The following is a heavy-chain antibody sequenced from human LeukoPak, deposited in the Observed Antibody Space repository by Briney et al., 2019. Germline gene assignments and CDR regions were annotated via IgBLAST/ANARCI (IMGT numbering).Heavy chain of an antibody. V-gene: IGHV1-2*02. Sequence: SVKVSCKASGYTFTGYYMHWVRQAPGQGLEWMGWIDPNSGGTNYAQKFQGRVTMTRDMSTSTVYMELSSLRSEDTAVYYCARRTLRRAGYLNYYYYYMDVWGKGTTVTVSS. CDR3: ARRTLRRAGYLNYYYYYMDV. D-gene: IGHD3-9*01. CDR1: GYTFTGYY. J-gene: IGHJ6*03. CDR2: IDPNSGGT.